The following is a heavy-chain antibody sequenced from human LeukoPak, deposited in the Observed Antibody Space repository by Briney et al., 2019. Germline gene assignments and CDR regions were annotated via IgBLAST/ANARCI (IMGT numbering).Heavy chain of an antibody. CDR2: ISGTGATT. J-gene: IGHJ4*02. CDR1: GFTFNNYA. D-gene: IGHD3-10*01. Sequence: GGSLRLSCAGSGFTFNNYAMSWVRQAPGKGLEWVSAISGTGATTYYADSVKGRFAISRDNSKNTLYLQMASLRDDDTAVYYCAKDQRFGDLDDYRGQGTLVTVSS. CDR3: AKDQRFGDLDDY. V-gene: IGHV3-23*01.